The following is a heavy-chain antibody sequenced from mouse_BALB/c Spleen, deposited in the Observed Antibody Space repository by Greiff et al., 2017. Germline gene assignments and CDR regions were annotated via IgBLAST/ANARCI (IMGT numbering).Heavy chain of an antibody. CDR3: ARGNYGSSESY. CDR1: GFNIKDYY. CDR2: IDPENGNT. J-gene: IGHJ2*01. Sequence: DVKLVESGAELVRPGALVKLSCKASGFNIKDYYMHWVKQRPEQGLEWIGWIDPENGNTIYDPKFQGKASITADTSSNTAYLQLSSLTSEDTAVYYCARGNYGSSESYWGQGTTLTVSS. V-gene: IGHV14-1*02. D-gene: IGHD1-1*01.